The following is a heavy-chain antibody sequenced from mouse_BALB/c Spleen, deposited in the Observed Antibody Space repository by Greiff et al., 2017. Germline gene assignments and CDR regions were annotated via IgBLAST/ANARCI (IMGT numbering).Heavy chain of an antibody. V-gene: IGHV1-84*02. CDR2: IYPGSGNT. CDR3: ARPLLRSYWYFDV. D-gene: IGHD1-1*01. Sequence: QVQLKESGPELVKPGASVKISCKASGYTFTDYYINWVKQKPGQGLEWIGWIYPGSGNTKYNEKFKGKATLTVDTSSSTAYMQLSSLTSEDTAVYFCARPLLRSYWYFDVWGAGTTVTVSS. J-gene: IGHJ1*01. CDR1: GYTFTDYY.